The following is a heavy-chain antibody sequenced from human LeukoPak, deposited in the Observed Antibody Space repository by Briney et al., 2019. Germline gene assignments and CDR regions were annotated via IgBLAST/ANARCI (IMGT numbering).Heavy chain of an antibody. D-gene: IGHD1-26*01. CDR2: ISYDGSNK. V-gene: IGHV3-30*18. Sequence: PGGSLRLSCAASGFTFSSYGMHWVRQAPGKRLEWVAVISYDGSNKYYADSVKGRFTISRDNAKSSLYLQMNSLRAEDTAVYYCAKVKWELLGASRMELTFDYWGLGTLVTVSS. CDR1: GFTFSSYG. CDR3: AKVKWELLGASRMELTFDY. J-gene: IGHJ4*02.